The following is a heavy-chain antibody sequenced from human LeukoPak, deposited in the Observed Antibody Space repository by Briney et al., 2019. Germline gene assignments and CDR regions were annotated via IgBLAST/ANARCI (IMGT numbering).Heavy chain of an antibody. V-gene: IGHV3-23*01. J-gene: IGHJ4*02. D-gene: IGHD5-18*01. Sequence: GGSLRLSCAASGFTFSSYAMSWVRQAPGKGLEWVSAISGSGGSTYYADTVKGRFTISRDNSKNTLYLQMNSLRAEDTAVYYCAKVDTAMGGYFDYWGQGTLVTVSS. CDR3: AKVDTAMGGYFDY. CDR2: ISGSGGST. CDR1: GFTFSSYA.